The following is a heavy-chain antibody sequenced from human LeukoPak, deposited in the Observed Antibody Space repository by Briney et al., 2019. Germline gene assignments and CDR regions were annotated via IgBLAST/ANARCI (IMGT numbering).Heavy chain of an antibody. CDR1: GGTFSRYA. D-gene: IGHD3-10*01. CDR3: AREVTMVRGVIHSDAFDI. Sequence: ASVKVSCKASGGTFSRYAISWVRQAPGQGLEWMGGIIPIFGTANYAQKFEGRVTITTDQSTNTAYMELSSLRSEDTAVYYCAREVTMVRGVIHSDAFDIWGQGTMVTVSS. CDR2: IIPIFGTA. V-gene: IGHV1-69*05. J-gene: IGHJ3*02.